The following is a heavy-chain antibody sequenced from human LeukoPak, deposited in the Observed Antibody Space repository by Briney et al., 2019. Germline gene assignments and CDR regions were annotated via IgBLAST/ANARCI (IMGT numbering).Heavy chain of an antibody. D-gene: IGHD3-10*01. CDR1: GGTFSSYA. CDR2: IIPIFGTA. V-gene: IGHV1-69*06. CDR3: AKGRTFGELLI. J-gene: IGHJ4*02. Sequence: SVKVSCRASGGTFSSYAISWVRQAPGQGLEWMGGIIPIFGTANYAQKFQGRVTITADKSTSTAYVELSSLRSEDTAVYYCAKGRTFGELLIWGQGTLVTVSS.